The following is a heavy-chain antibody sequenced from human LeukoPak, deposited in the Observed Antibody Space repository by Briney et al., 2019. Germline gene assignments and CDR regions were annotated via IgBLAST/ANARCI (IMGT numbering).Heavy chain of an antibody. CDR3: ARDVAGTTASKIDAFDI. CDR2: IYYSGST. J-gene: IGHJ3*02. D-gene: IGHD6-19*01. CDR1: GGSISSGDYY. V-gene: IGHV4-30-4*08. Sequence: SQTLSLTCTVSGGSISSGDYYWSWIRQPPGKGLEWIGYIYYSGSTYYNPSLKSRVTISVDTSKNQFSLKLSSVTAADTAVYYCARDVAGTTASKIDAFDIWGQGTMVTVSS.